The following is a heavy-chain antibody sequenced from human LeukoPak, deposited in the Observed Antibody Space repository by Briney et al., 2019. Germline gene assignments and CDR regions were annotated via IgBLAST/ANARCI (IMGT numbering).Heavy chain of an antibody. Sequence: ASVKVSCKASGYTFTSYDINWVRQATGQGLEWMGWMNPNSGNTGYAQKFQGRVTMTRNTSISTAYMELSSLRSEDPAVYYCARSGVIVGATTGGDYWGQGTLVTVSS. J-gene: IGHJ4*02. CDR2: MNPNSGNT. D-gene: IGHD1-26*01. CDR1: GYTFTSYD. CDR3: ARSGVIVGATTGGDY. V-gene: IGHV1-8*01.